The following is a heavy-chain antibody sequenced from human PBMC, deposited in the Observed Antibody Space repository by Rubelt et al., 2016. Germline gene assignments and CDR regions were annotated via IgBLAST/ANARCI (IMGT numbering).Heavy chain of an antibody. CDR1: GGSISSSSYY. V-gene: IGHV4-39*07. D-gene: IGHD3-9*01. CDR3: ARVGDFDWIIYIEN. J-gene: IGHJ4*02. Sequence: QLQLQESGPGLVKPSETLSLTCSVSGGSISSSSYYWGWIRQPPGKGLEWIGSIYYSGSTHYNPSLTSRVTLSVDTSKNQFSLKLCFMTAEDTAVYYCARVGDFDWIIYIENWGLGAPVTVSS. CDR2: IYYSGST.